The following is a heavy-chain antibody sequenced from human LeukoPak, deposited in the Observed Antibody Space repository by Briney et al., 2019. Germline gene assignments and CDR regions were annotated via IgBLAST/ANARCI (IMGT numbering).Heavy chain of an antibody. CDR3: AKGGVVPAAIPLDFDY. D-gene: IGHD2-2*01. CDR2: ISGSGDST. Sequence: GGSLRLSCAASGFWFSNYGINWVRQAPGKGLEWVSAISGSGDSTYYADSVKGRFTISRDNSKNTLFLQMNSLRAEDTAVYYCAKGGVVPAAIPLDFDYWGQGTLVTVSS. J-gene: IGHJ4*02. V-gene: IGHV3-23*01. CDR1: GFWFSNYG.